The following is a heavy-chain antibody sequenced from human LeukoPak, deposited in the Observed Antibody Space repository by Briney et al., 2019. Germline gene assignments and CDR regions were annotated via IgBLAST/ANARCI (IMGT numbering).Heavy chain of an antibody. Sequence: GASVKVSCKASGYTFTGYYMHWVRQAPGKGFEWMGGFDPEDGETIYARKFQGRVTMTEDTSTDTAYMELSSLRSEDTAVYYCATPGIVVPAAMRGYSLGYWGQGTLVTVSS. D-gene: IGHD2-2*01. CDR3: ATPGIVVPAAMRGYSLGY. CDR2: FDPEDGET. CDR1: GYTFTGYY. V-gene: IGHV1-24*01. J-gene: IGHJ4*02.